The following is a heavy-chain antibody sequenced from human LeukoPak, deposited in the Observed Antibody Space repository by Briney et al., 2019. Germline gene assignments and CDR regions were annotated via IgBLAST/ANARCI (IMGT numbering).Heavy chain of an antibody. V-gene: IGHV4-59*10. CDR3: ARLSGPLGAFDI. D-gene: IGHD3-10*01. Sequence: SETLSLTCAVYGGSFSGYYWSWIRQPAGKGLEWIGRIYTSGSTNYNPSLKSRVTISVDTSKNQFSLKLSSVTAADTAVYYCARLSGPLGAFDIWGQGTMVTVSS. CDR1: GGSFSGYY. CDR2: IYTSGST. J-gene: IGHJ3*02.